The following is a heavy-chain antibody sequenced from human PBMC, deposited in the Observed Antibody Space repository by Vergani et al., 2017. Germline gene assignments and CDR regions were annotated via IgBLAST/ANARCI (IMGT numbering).Heavy chain of an antibody. CDR3: ARGSGIAARMYXFDY. CDR2: ISSSSSYI. CDR1: GFTFSSYS. J-gene: IGHJ4*02. D-gene: IGHD6-6*01. V-gene: IGHV3-21*01. Sequence: EVQLVESGGGLVKPGGSLRLSCAASGFTFSSYSMNWVRQAPGKGLEWVSSISSSSSYIYYADSVKGRFTISRDNAKNSLYLQMNSLRAEDTAVYYCARGSGIAARMYXFDYWGQGTLVTVSS.